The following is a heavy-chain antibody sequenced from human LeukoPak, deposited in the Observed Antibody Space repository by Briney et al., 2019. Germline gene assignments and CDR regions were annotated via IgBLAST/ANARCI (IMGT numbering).Heavy chain of an antibody. V-gene: IGHV3-7*01. Sequence: GGSLRPSCTAAGFNFGTYWLSWVRESPEKGLEFVANIKYDDTVKTYVDSVTGRFTISRDNPSNSVYLQMDSLRPEDAALYYCARDPDSSAFDYWGQGAQVTVSS. D-gene: IGHD2-15*01. CDR3: ARDPDSSAFDY. CDR2: IKYDDTVK. CDR1: GFNFGTYW. J-gene: IGHJ4*02.